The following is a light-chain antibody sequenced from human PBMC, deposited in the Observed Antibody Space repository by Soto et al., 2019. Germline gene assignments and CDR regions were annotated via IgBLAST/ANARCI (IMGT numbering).Light chain of an antibody. V-gene: IGKV3-20*01. J-gene: IGKJ4*01. Sequence: EIVLTQSPGTLSLSPGVIDTVXRGAIQSVSSNFLAWYQEKPGQAPRLLIYGASSRAIGIPDRFSGSGSGTDFTLTISRLEPEDFAVYYCRQYGRSLGFAFGGGTKVDI. CDR3: RQYGRSLGFA. CDR1: QSVSSNF. CDR2: GAS.